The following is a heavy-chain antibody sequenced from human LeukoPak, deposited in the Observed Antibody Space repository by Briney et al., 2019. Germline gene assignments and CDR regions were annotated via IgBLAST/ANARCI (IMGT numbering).Heavy chain of an antibody. V-gene: IGHV3-23*01. D-gene: IGHD6-13*01. J-gene: IGHJ5*02. CDR3: AKGAAAGEVDWFDP. CDR1: GFTFSNAW. CDR2: ITGYGAT. Sequence: GGSLRLSCAASGFTFSNAWMSWVRQAPGKGLQWVSTITGYGATFYADSVRGRFTIFRDTSMNTLFLQMNSLGAEDTAVYYCAKGAAAGEVDWFDPWGQETLVTVSS.